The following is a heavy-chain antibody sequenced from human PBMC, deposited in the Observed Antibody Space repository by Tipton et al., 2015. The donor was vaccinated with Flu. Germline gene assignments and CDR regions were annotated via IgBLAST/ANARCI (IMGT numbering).Heavy chain of an antibody. Sequence: LRLSCIVSGYSISSGYYWGWIRQPPGKGLEWIGSIYHTGSTYYNPSLKSRVTISVDTSKNQFSLKLSSVTAADTAVYYCARGGSKGSSPDYWGQGTLVTVSS. J-gene: IGHJ4*02. CDR1: GYSISSGYY. CDR3: ARGGSKGSSPDY. D-gene: IGHD6-13*01. CDR2: IYHTGST. V-gene: IGHV4-38-2*02.